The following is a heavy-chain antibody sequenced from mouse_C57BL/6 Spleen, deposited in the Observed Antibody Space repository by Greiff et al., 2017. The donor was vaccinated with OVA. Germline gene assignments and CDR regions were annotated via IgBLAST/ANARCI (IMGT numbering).Heavy chain of an antibody. D-gene: IGHD1-1*01. CDR3: AILLGYAMDY. CDR2: IWSGGST. V-gene: IGHV2-2*01. CDR1: GFSLTSYG. J-gene: IGHJ4*01. Sequence: VKVVESGPGLVQPSQSLSITCTVSGFSLTSYGVHWVRQSPGKGLEWLGVIWSGGSTDYYAAFISRLSISKDNSKGQVFFNMNSLQAYDTAIYYCAILLGYAMDYWGQGTSVTVSS.